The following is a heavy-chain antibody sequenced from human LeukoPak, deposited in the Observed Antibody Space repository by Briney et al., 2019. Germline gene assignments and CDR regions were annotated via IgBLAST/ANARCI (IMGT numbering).Heavy chain of an antibody. CDR3: ARDGPGYYDFWSGYYKGPYYYYGMDV. CDR1: GFTFSSYS. Sequence: PGGSLRLSCAASGFTFSSYSMNWVRQAPGKGLEWVSSISSSSSYIYYADSVKGRFTISRDNAKNSLYLRMNSLRAEDTAVYYCARDGPGYYDFWSGYYKGPYYYYGMDVWGQGTTVTVSS. CDR2: ISSSSSYI. D-gene: IGHD3-3*01. J-gene: IGHJ6*02. V-gene: IGHV3-21*01.